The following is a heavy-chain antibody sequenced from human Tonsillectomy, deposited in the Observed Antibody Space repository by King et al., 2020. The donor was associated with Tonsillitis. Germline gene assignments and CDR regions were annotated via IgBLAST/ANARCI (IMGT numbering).Heavy chain of an antibody. CDR1: GGSISSSSYY. CDR2: IYYSGST. V-gene: IGHV4-39*01. CDR3: ARLVRFGEPFDY. J-gene: IGHJ4*02. D-gene: IGHD3-10*01. Sequence: QLQESGPGLVKPSETLSLTCNVSGGSISSSSYYWGWIRQPPGKGLEWIGSIYYSGSTYYNPSLKSRVTISVDTSKNQFSLKLRSVTAADTAVYYCARLVRFGEPFDYWGQGTLVTVSS.